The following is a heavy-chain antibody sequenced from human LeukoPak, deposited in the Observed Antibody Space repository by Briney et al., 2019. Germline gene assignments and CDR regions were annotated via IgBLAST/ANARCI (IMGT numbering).Heavy chain of an antibody. D-gene: IGHD2-15*01. CDR3: ASPEYCSGGSCYSP. CDR2: IIPIFGTA. CDR1: GGTFSSYA. V-gene: IGHV1-69*06. Sequence: SVKVSCKASGGTFSSYAISWVRQAPGQGLEWMGGIIPIFGTANYAQKFQGRVTITADKSTSTAYMELSSLRSEDTAVYYCASPEYCSGGSCYSPWGQGTLVTVSS. J-gene: IGHJ5*02.